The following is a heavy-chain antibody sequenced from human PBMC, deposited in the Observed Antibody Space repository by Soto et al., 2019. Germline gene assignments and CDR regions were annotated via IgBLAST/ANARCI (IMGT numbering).Heavy chain of an antibody. CDR1: GGSISSGGYY. J-gene: IGHJ4*02. CDR3: ARAGAVQYSNYGHIDY. Sequence: QVQLQESGPGLVKPSQTLSLTCTVSGGSISSGGYYWSWIRQHPGKGLEWIGYIYYSGSTYYNPSLKSRVTISVDTSKNQFSLKLSSVTAADTAVYYCARAGAVQYSNYGHIDYWGQGTLVTVSS. V-gene: IGHV4-31*03. D-gene: IGHD4-4*01. CDR2: IYYSGST.